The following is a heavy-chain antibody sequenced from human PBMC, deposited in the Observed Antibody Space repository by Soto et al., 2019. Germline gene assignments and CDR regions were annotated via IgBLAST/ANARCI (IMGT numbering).Heavy chain of an antibody. CDR2: ISGSGGST. CDR1: GFTFSSYA. J-gene: IGHJ6*03. CDR3: AKVRYYGSGSYYYYYYYMDV. D-gene: IGHD3-10*01. Sequence: GGSLRLSCAASGFTFSSYAMSWVRQAPGKGLEWVSAISGSGGSTYYTDSVKGRFTISRDNSKNTLYLQMNSLRAEDTAVYYCAKVRYYGSGSYYYYYYYMDVWGKGTTVTVSS. V-gene: IGHV3-23*01.